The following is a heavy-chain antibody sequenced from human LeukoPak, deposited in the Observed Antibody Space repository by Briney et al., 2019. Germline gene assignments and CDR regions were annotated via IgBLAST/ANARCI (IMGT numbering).Heavy chain of an antibody. CDR2: ISGSGGST. CDR1: GFTFSSYA. D-gene: IGHD2-15*01. Sequence: GGSLRLSCAASGFTFSSYAMSWVRQAPGKGLEWVSAISGSGGSTYYADSVKGRFTISRDNSKNTLYLQMNSLRAEDTAVYYCAKLEIVVVVAANDYWGQGTLVTVFS. J-gene: IGHJ4*02. CDR3: AKLEIVVVVAANDY. V-gene: IGHV3-23*01.